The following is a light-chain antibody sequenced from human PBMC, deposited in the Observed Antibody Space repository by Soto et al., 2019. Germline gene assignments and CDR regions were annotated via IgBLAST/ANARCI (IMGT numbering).Light chain of an antibody. V-gene: IGKV1-5*01. CDR3: QQYNTYSSLT. Sequence: DIQMTQSPSSLSASVGDRFTITCRASQSISSWLAWYQQKLGRAPRLLIYDASSLESGVPSRFSGSGYGTELTLTISSLQPDDFATYYCQQYNTYSSLTFGGGTKVDIK. J-gene: IGKJ4*01. CDR2: DAS. CDR1: QSISSW.